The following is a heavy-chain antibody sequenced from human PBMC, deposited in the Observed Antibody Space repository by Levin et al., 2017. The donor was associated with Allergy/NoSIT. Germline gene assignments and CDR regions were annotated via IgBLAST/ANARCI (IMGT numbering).Heavy chain of an antibody. J-gene: IGHJ4*02. CDR1: GGSISSGDDY. V-gene: IGHV4-30-4*01. D-gene: IGHD7-27*01. Sequence: SQTLSLTCTVSGGSISSGDDYWTWIRQPPGKGLEWVGYIYYNGGAYSNPSLKSRVSISIDTSKNQFSLKVTSLTAADTAVYYCARESDLQTGDRRYFDYWGQGILVTVSS. CDR2: IYYNGGA. CDR3: ARESDLQTGDRRYFDY.